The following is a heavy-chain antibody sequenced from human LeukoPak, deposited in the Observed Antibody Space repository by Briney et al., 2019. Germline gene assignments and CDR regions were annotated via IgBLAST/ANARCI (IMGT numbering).Heavy chain of an antibody. CDR2: TSSSGSTI. D-gene: IGHD3-9*01. Sequence: PGGSLRLSCAASGFTFSDYYMSWIRQAPGKGLEWVSYTSSSGSTIYYADSVKGRFTISRDNAKNTLYLQMNSLRAEDTAVYYCARDLGYYDILTGSKPQYYYYGMDVWGQGTTVTVSS. J-gene: IGHJ6*02. CDR1: GFTFSDYY. V-gene: IGHV3-11*04. CDR3: ARDLGYYDILTGSKPQYYYYGMDV.